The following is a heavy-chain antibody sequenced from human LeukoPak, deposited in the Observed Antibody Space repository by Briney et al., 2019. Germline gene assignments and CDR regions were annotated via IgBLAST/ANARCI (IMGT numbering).Heavy chain of an antibody. Sequence: SETLSLACTVSGGSISSYYWSWFRRPPGKGLEWCGYIYYSGSTNDNLSLKSRVTISVDTSKNQVSLKLSSVTTADTAVYYCARGRGQQLGYFDYWGQGTLVTVSS. CDR1: GGSISSYY. CDR2: IYYSGST. D-gene: IGHD6-13*01. CDR3: ARGRGQQLGYFDY. V-gene: IGHV4-59*01. J-gene: IGHJ4*02.